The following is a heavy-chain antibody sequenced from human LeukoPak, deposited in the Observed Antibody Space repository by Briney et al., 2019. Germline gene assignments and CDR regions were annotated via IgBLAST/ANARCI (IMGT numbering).Heavy chain of an antibody. Sequence: GGSLRLSCAASGFTFSSYSMNWVRQAPGKGLEWVSSISSSSSYIYYADSVKGRFTISRDNAKNSLYLQMNSLRAEDTAVYYCARDRTVYARANWFDPWGQGTLVTVSS. D-gene: IGHD2-8*01. CDR3: ARDRTVYARANWFDP. V-gene: IGHV3-21*01. J-gene: IGHJ5*02. CDR1: GFTFSSYS. CDR2: ISSSSSYI.